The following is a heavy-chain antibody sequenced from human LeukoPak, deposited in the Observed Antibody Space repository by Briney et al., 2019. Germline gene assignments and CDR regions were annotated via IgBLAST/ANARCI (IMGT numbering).Heavy chain of an antibody. J-gene: IGHJ5*02. CDR2: INHSGST. D-gene: IGHD6-6*01. V-gene: IGHV4-34*01. CDR3: ARGGVVAARLGWSDP. CDR1: GGSFSGYY. Sequence: NPSETLSLTCAVYGGSFSGYYWSWIRQPPGKGLEWIGEINHSGSTNYNPSLKSRVTISVDTSKNQFSLKLSSVTAADTAVYYCARGGVVAARLGWSDPWGQGTLVTVSS.